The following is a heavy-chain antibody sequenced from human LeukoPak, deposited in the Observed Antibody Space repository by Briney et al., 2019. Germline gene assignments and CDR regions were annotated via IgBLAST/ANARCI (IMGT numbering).Heavy chain of an antibody. D-gene: IGHD2-15*01. CDR1: EFTFSNFE. V-gene: IGHV3-48*03. Sequence: PGGSLRLPCAASEFTFSNFEMNWVRQAPGKGLQWISYISSSGTTIYYADSVKGRFSISRGNAKNSLYLQMNSLRAEDTAVYYCARGFTSRSGGSLGFWGQGTLVTVSS. CDR2: ISSSGTTI. CDR3: ARGFTSRSGGSLGF. J-gene: IGHJ4*02.